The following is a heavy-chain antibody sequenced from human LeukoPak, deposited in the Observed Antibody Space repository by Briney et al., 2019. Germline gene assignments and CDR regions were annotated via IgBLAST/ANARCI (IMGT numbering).Heavy chain of an antibody. Sequence: GGSLRLSCAASGFTFSSHAMHWVRQAPGKGLEWVAVISSDGTNKYYADSVKGRFTISRDNSKNTLYLQMNSLRAEDTAVYYCAELGITMIGGVWGKGTTVTISS. CDR2: ISSDGTNK. V-gene: IGHV3-30*04. CDR1: GFTFSSHA. CDR3: AELGITMIGGV. D-gene: IGHD3-10*02. J-gene: IGHJ6*04.